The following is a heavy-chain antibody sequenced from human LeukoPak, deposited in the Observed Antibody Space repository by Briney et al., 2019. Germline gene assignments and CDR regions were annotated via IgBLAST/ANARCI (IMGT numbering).Heavy chain of an antibody. V-gene: IGHV4-39*01. D-gene: IGHD6-13*01. CDR2: IYYSGST. Sequence: SETLSLTCTVSGASFSSSTYYWGRIRQPPGKGLEWIGSIYYSGSTYYNPSLKSRVTMSVDTSKNQFSLKLSSVTAADTAVYNCARHAGGISATGTRPFDYWGQGTLVTVSS. CDR3: ARHAGGISATGTRPFDY. J-gene: IGHJ4*02. CDR1: GASFSSSTYY.